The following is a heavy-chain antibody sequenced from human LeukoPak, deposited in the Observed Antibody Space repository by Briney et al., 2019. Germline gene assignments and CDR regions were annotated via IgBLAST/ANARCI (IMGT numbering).Heavy chain of an antibody. V-gene: IGHV3-9*01. J-gene: IGHJ4*02. D-gene: IGHD6-13*01. CDR2: ISGNSGSI. CDR1: GFTFDDYA. CDR3: AKGYRSPIAAAGSSREYYFDY. Sequence: PGRCLRLSCAASGFTFDDYAMHCVRHAPRKGLEWVSGISGNSGSIGYAESVKGRFTISRDNAKNSLYLQINSLRAEDTALYYCAKGYRSPIAAAGSSREYYFDYWGQGTLVTVSS.